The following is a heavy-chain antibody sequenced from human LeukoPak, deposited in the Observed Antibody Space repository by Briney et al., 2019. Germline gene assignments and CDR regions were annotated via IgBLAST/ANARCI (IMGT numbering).Heavy chain of an antibody. CDR3: ARNPGYYSDFYYGMDV. D-gene: IGHD3-22*01. V-gene: IGHV5-10-1*01. J-gene: IGHJ6*02. Sequence: GESLKISCKGSGYSFTSYWTSWVRQMPGKGLEWMGRIDPSDSYTNYSPSFQGHVTISADKSISTAYLQWSSLKASDTAMYYCARNPGYYSDFYYGMDVWGQGTTVTVSS. CDR1: GYSFTSYW. CDR2: IDPSDSYT.